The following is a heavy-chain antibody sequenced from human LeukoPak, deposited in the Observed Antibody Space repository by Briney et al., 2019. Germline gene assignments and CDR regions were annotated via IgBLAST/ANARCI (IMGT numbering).Heavy chain of an antibody. D-gene: IGHD6-6*01. V-gene: IGHV3-23*01. CDR1: GFTFSSYG. J-gene: IGHJ4*02. CDR2: ISYSGGST. Sequence: GGSLRLSCEASGFTFSSYGMSWVRQAPGKGLEWGSGISYSGGSTYYADSGKGRFTISRDNAKNSLYLQMNSLRAEDTAVYYCAKAGDTSSSPLFLDWGQGTLVTVSS. CDR3: AKAGDTSSSPLFLD.